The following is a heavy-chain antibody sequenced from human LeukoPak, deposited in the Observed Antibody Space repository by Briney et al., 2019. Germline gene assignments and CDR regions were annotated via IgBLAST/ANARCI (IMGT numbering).Heavy chain of an antibody. CDR1: GGSFSGYY. CDR2: INHSGST. V-gene: IGHV4-34*01. CDR3: ARGLIVGALTFDY. J-gene: IGHJ4*02. D-gene: IGHD1-26*01. Sequence: SETLSLTCAVYGGSFSGYYWSWIRQPPGKGLEWIGEINHSGSTNYNPSLKSRVTISVDTSKNQFSLKLSSVTAADTAVYYCARGLIVGALTFDYWGQGILVTVSS.